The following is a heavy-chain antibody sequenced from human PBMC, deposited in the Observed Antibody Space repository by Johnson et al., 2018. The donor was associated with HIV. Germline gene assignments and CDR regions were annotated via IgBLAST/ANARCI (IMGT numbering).Heavy chain of an antibody. Sequence: EQLVESGGDLVQPGGSLRLSCVGSGFTFSTNWMHWVRQAPGKGLVWVSRINSDGSSTSYADSVTGRFTISRDNSKNTLYLQMNSLRAEDTAVYYCARDRAAAGPDAFDIWGQGTVVTVSS. CDR3: ARDRAAAGPDAFDI. CDR2: INSDGSST. D-gene: IGHD6-13*01. CDR1: GFTFSTNW. J-gene: IGHJ3*02. V-gene: IGHV3-74*01.